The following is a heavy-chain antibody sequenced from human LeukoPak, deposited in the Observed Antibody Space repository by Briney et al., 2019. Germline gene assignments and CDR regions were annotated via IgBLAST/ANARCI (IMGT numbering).Heavy chain of an antibody. V-gene: IGHV1-18*01. Sequence: GASVKVSCKASGYTLSNYDISWVRQAPGQGLEWMGWISVYNGNTNYAQKFQGRVTMTTDTSTSTAYMELRSLRSDDTAMYYCARVDAGRYYGHDYWGQGTLATVTS. D-gene: IGHD1-26*01. CDR1: GYTLSNYD. CDR2: ISVYNGNT. CDR3: ARVDAGRYYGHDY. J-gene: IGHJ4*02.